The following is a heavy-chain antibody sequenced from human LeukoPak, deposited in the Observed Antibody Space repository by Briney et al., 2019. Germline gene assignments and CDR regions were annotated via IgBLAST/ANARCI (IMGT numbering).Heavy chain of an antibody. CDR3: AKDVRGVIYYHMDV. Sequence: PGRSLRLSCAASGFTFSSYGMHWVRQAPGKGLEWVAVISYDGSNKYYADSVKGRFTISRDNSKNTLYLQMNSLRAEDTAVYYCAKDVRGVIYYHMDVWGKGTTVTVSS. V-gene: IGHV3-30*18. CDR2: ISYDGSNK. CDR1: GFTFSSYG. J-gene: IGHJ6*03. D-gene: IGHD3-10*01.